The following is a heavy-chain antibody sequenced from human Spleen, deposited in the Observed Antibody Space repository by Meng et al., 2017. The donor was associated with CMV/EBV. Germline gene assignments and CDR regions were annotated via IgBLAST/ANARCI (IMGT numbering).Heavy chain of an antibody. CDR1: GFTFSSFR. D-gene: IGHD1-26*01. V-gene: IGHV3-7*01. CDR3: ARDRLPTVYRGLDY. Sequence: GGSLRLSCAASGFTFSSFRMSWVRQAPGKGLEWVANIKEDGSEKFYVDSVNGRFTISRDNANNSLYLRMNSLRAEDTAVYYCARDRLPTVYRGLDYWGRGMLVTVSS. CDR2: IKEDGSEK. J-gene: IGHJ4*02.